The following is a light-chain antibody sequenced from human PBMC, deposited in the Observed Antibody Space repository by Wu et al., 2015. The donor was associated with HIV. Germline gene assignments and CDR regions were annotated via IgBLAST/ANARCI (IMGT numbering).Light chain of an antibody. J-gene: IGKJ1*01. CDR3: QQYDNWPPWT. Sequence: VMTQSPATLSVSPGERATLSCRASQSISSNLAWYQQKPGQAPRLLIYGASTRATGIPARFGGSGSGTEFTLTISSTQSEDFAVYYCQQYDNWPPWTFGQGTKVEIK. CDR2: GAS. CDR1: QSISSN. V-gene: IGKV3-15*01.